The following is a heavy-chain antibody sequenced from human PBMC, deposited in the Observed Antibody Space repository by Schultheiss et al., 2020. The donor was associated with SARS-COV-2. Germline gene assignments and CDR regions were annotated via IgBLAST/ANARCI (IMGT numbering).Heavy chain of an antibody. CDR3: AKDPLYGDSIYYYYYYMDV. V-gene: IGHV3-23*01. CDR1: GFTFSSYA. J-gene: IGHJ6*03. Sequence: GESLKISCAASGFTFSSYAMSWVRQAPGKGLEWVSAISGSGGSTYYADSVKGRFTISRDNSKNTLYLQMNSLRAEDTAVYYCAKDPLYGDSIYYYYYYMDVWGKGTTVTVSS. D-gene: IGHD4-17*01. CDR2: ISGSGGST.